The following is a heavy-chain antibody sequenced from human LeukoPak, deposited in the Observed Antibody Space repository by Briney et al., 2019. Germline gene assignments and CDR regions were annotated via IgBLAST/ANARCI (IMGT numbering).Heavy chain of an antibody. J-gene: IGHJ6*02. CDR1: GGTFSSYS. D-gene: IGHD4-11*01. CDR3: ARDALQPQYYYYGVDV. V-gene: IGHV1-69*04. Sequence: ASVKVSCKAPGGTFSSYSINWVRQAPGQGLEWMGRIIPMVGIVNYAQKFQGRVTILADKSTNTVYMELSSLTSEDTAVYYCARDALQPQYYYYGVDVWGQGTTVTVSS. CDR2: IIPMVGIV.